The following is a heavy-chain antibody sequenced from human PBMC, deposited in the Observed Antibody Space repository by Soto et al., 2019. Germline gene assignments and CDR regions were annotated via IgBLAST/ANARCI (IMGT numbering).Heavy chain of an antibody. CDR1: GFTFSSYA. V-gene: IGHV3-23*01. J-gene: IGHJ6*02. CDR3: AKVQGVSSWYYYYGMDV. D-gene: IGHD6-13*01. CDR2: ISGSGGST. Sequence: GGSLRLSCAASGFTFSSYAMSWVRQAPGEGLEWVSAISGSGGSTYYADSVKGRFTISRDNSKNTLCLQMNSLRAEDTAVYYCAKVQGVSSWYYYYGMDVWGRGTTVTVSS.